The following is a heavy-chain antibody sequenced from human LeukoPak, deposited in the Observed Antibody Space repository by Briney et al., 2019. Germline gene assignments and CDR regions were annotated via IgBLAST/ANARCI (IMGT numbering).Heavy chain of an antibody. CDR3: AKEPVGD. CDR2: ISYDGSNK. Sequence: GGSLRLSCAASGFIFSSYGMHWVRQAPGKGLEWVAVISYDGSNKYYADSVKGRFTISRDNSKNTLYLQMNSLRAEDTAVYYCAKEPVGDWGQGTLVTVSS. V-gene: IGHV3-30*18. CDR1: GFIFSSYG. J-gene: IGHJ4*02. D-gene: IGHD1-14*01.